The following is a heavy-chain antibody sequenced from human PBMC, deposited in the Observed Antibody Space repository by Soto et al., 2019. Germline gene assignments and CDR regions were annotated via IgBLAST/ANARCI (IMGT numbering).Heavy chain of an antibody. CDR1: GFTFSGSA. J-gene: IGHJ4*02. CDR2: IRDKANSYAT. Sequence: GGSLGLSCAASGFTFSGSAMHWVRQASGKGLEWVGRIRDKANSYATAYTASVKGRFTISRDDSKNTAYLQMNSLKTEDTAVYYCTRLYCGGDCDFDSWGQGTLVTVSS. V-gene: IGHV3-73*01. D-gene: IGHD2-21*02. CDR3: TRLYCGGDCDFDS.